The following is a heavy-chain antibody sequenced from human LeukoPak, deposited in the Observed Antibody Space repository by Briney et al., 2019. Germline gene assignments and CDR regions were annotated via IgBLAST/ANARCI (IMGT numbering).Heavy chain of an antibody. V-gene: IGHV1-2*06. D-gene: IGHD4-23*01. CDR2: INPDSGVT. CDR3: ATNSRTDFDY. J-gene: IGHJ4*02. CDR1: GYTFTAYY. Sequence: ASVKVSCKASGYTFTAYYMHRVRQAPGQGLEWMGRINPDSGVTNYAQKFQGRVTMTRDTSISTAYMELSGLRSDDTAVYYCATNSRTDFDYWGQGTLVTVSS.